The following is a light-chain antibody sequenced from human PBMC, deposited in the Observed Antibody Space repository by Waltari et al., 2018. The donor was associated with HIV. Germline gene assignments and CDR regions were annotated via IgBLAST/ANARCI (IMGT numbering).Light chain of an antibody. J-gene: IGLJ2*01. CDR2: EVS. V-gene: IGLV2-23*02. CDR1: SSDVGSYNL. Sequence: QSALTQPASVSGSPGQSITISCTGTSSDVGSYNLVSWYQQHPGKAPKLMIYEVSKRPSGVGKRFSGSKSGNTASLTISGLQAEDEADYYCCSYAGSSTFNVVFGGGTKLTVL. CDR3: CSYAGSSTFNVV.